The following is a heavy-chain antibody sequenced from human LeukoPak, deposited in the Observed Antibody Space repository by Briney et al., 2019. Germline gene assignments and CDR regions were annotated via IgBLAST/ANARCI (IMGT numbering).Heavy chain of an antibody. D-gene: IGHD3-3*01. V-gene: IGHV4-34*01. CDR2: INHSGST. CDR3: ARNIPNYDFGGYYFDY. J-gene: IGHJ4*02. Sequence: SETPSLTCAVYGGSFSGYYWSWVRQPPGKGLEWIGEINHSGSTNYNPSLKSRVTISVDTSKNQFSLKLSSVTAADTAVYYCARNIPNYDFGGYYFDYWGQGTLVTVSS. CDR1: GGSFSGYY.